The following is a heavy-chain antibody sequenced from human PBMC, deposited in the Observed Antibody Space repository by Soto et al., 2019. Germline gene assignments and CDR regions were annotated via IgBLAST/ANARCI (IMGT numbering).Heavy chain of an antibody. Sequence: QVQLVESGGGVVQPGGSLRLSCAASGFTFSSYGMHLVRQAPGKGLEWVAIISYDGSSKYYADSVKGRFTISRDDSKNTLYLQMSSLRAEDTAVYYCARDRSSSWSIDYWGQGTLVTVSS. V-gene: IGHV3-30*03. CDR3: ARDRSSSWSIDY. CDR2: ISYDGSSK. J-gene: IGHJ4*02. CDR1: GFTFSSYG. D-gene: IGHD6-13*01.